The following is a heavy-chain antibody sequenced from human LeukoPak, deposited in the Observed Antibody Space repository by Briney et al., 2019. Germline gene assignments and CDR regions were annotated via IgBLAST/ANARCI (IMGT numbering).Heavy chain of an antibody. V-gene: IGHV3-48*01. CDR3: AKKGYYDFWSGYYAWFDP. CDR1: GFTFSSYS. CDR2: ISSSSSTI. D-gene: IGHD3-3*01. J-gene: IGHJ5*02. Sequence: PGGSLRLSCAASGFTFSSYSMNWVRQAPGKGLEWVSYISSSSSTIYYADSVKGRFTISRDNSKNTLYLQMNSLRAEDTAVYYCAKKGYYDFWSGYYAWFDPWGQGTLVTVSS.